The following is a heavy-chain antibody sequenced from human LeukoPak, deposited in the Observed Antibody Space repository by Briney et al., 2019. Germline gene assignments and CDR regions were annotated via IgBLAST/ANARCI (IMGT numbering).Heavy chain of an antibody. CDR1: GYTFRSYY. V-gene: IGHV1-46*01. Sequence: ASVKVSCKASGYTFRSYYMHWVRQAPGQGLEWMGIFNPSSGSITYAQKFQGRVTMTEDTSTDTAYMELSSLRSEDTAVYYCATALSGSFGYWGQGTLVTVSS. CDR2: FNPSSGSI. D-gene: IGHD3-10*01. CDR3: ATALSGSFGY. J-gene: IGHJ4*02.